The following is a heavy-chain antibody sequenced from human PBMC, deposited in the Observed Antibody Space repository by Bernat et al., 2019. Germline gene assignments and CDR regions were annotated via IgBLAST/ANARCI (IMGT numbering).Heavy chain of an antibody. CDR3: ARHQYSGDDLDY. Sequence: EVQLVESGGGLVQPGGSLRLSCAASGFTVSSNYMSWVRQAPGKGLEWVAVIYSGGSTYYADSVKGRFTISRDNSKNTMYLQMNSLRAEDTAAYYCARHQYSGDDLDYWGQGTLVTVSS. CDR1: GFTVSSNY. CDR2: IYSGGST. V-gene: IGHV3-66*04. J-gene: IGHJ4*02. D-gene: IGHD5-12*01.